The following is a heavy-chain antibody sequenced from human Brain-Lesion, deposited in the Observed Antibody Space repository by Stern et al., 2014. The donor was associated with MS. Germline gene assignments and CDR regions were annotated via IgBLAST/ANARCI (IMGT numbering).Heavy chain of an antibody. V-gene: IGHV3-7*01. CDR1: GITVSFSW. D-gene: IGHD6-13*01. Sequence: EVQLVESGGGLVQPGGSLRLSCAASGITVSFSWMSWVRQAPGQGLEWVANIKEDGTEKFYVDSVKGRFTISRDNSKNTLYLQMNNLRVEDTAVYYCARDTWYGGCFDPWGQGTLVTVSS. J-gene: IGHJ5*02. CDR3: ARDTWYGGCFDP. CDR2: IKEDGTEK.